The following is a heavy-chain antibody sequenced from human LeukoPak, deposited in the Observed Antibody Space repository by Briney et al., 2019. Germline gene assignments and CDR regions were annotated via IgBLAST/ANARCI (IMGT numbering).Heavy chain of an antibody. V-gene: IGHV3-74*01. Sequence: GGSLRLSCAASGFTFSSYWMHWVRQATGKGLVWFSRINSDGSSTNYADSVKGRFTISRDNAKNTLYLQMNSLRAEDTAMYYCARGPYGGNPAWSFDLWGRGTLVTVSS. CDR3: ARGPYGGNPAWSFDL. CDR1: GFTFSSYW. J-gene: IGHJ2*01. CDR2: INSDGSST. D-gene: IGHD4-23*01.